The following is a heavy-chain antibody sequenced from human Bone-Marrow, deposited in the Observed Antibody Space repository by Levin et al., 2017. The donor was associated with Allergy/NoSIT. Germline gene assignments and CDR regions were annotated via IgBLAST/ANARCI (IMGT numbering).Heavy chain of an antibody. CDR1: GDSMSSGPYY. CDR3: ARQPSYIFGVRLYYFDL. J-gene: IGHJ4*02. Sequence: SSETLSLTCLVSGDSMSSGPYYWSWIRQLPGKGLEWVGYIYHSGSTRYNPSLQSRLSMSVDTSKNQFSLKLSSVTAADTAVYYCARQPSYIFGVRLYYFDLWGQGTLVTVSS. CDR2: IYHSGST. V-gene: IGHV4-31*03. D-gene: IGHD3-3*02.